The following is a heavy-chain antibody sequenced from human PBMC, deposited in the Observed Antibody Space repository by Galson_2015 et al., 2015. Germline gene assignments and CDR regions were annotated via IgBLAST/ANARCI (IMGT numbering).Heavy chain of an antibody. CDR3: ATWIAVAGTFDY. CDR1: GGTFSSYA. J-gene: IGHJ4*02. Sequence: SVKVSCKASGGTFSSYAISWVRQAPGQGLEWMGGIIPIFGIANYAQKFQGRVTITADKSTSTAYMELSSLRSEDTAVYYCATWIAVAGTFDYWGQGTLVTVSS. V-gene: IGHV1-69*10. D-gene: IGHD6-19*01. CDR2: IIPIFGIA.